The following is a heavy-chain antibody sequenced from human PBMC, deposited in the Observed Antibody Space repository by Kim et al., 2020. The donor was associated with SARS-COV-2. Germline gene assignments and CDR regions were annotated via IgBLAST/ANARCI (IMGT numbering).Heavy chain of an antibody. CDR1: GGSISSSFNY. Sequence: SETLSLTCTVSGGSISSSFNYWGWIRQPPGKGLEWIGSVYHSGSTYDSPSLKSRVTVSVDTSKNEFYLKVTSVTDADTAVYFCARLPHDSSGYVDCWGQGSLVTVSS. V-gene: IGHV4-39*01. J-gene: IGHJ4*02. CDR2: VYHSGST. D-gene: IGHD3-22*01. CDR3: ARLPHDSSGYVDC.